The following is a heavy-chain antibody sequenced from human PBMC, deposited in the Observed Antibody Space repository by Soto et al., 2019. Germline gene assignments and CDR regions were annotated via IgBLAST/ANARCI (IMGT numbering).Heavy chain of an antibody. D-gene: IGHD6-19*01. CDR3: ARTTAVAGTPVFDF. CDR1: GFTFSSFP. J-gene: IGHJ4*02. V-gene: IGHV3-30-3*01. Sequence: LRLSCAASGFTFSSFPMHWVRQAPGKGLEWVALISYDGSNKYSAGSVKGRFTITRDDSKNTLYLQMNSLRPEDTAVYYCARTTAVAGTPVFDFWGQGTLVTVSS. CDR2: ISYDGSNK.